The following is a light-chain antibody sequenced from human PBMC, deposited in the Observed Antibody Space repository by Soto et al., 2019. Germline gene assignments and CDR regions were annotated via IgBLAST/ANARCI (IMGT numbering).Light chain of an antibody. CDR3: QQGKTFPFT. V-gene: IGKV1-12*01. Sequence: IQMTQSPSSVSASVGDTVTLSCQTSHGVSGWLAWYQQKPGKAPTLLIYTVSNLQSGAPSRFSGSGSGTDFSLTITHLQPEDFATYFCQQGKTFPFTFGPGTKVEVK. CDR2: TVS. CDR1: HGVSGW. J-gene: IGKJ3*01.